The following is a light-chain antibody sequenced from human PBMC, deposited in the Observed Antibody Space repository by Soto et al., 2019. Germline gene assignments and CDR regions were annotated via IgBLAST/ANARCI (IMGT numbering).Light chain of an antibody. CDR3: QDRHN. V-gene: IGKV3-11*01. J-gene: IGKJ3*01. CDR1: QSVSSD. CDR2: DAS. Sequence: EIVLTQSPATLSLSPGERATLSCWASQSVSSDFASYEQKPGQAPRLLIYDASNRATVIPASLSGSGSGTDLTLTISILEPEAFAFYYCQDRHNFGTGTKVDI.